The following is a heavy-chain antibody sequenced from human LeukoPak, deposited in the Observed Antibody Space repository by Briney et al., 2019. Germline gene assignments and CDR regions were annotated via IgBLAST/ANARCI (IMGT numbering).Heavy chain of an antibody. D-gene: IGHD4-17*01. CDR2: IYYSGST. CDR1: GGSVSSSSYY. V-gene: IGHV4-39*01. Sequence: SETLSLTCTVSGGSVSSSSYYWGWIRQPPGKGLEWIGSIYYSGSTYYNPSLKSRVTISVDTSKNQFSLKLSSVTAADTAVSYCARHDYGDSDWFDPWGQGTLVTVSS. J-gene: IGHJ5*02. CDR3: ARHDYGDSDWFDP.